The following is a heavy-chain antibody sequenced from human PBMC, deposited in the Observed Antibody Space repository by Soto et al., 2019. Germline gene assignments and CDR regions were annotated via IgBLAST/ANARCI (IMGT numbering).Heavy chain of an antibody. Sequence: SETLSLTCTVSGGSISSSSYYWGWIRQPPGKGLEWIGSIYYSGSTYYNPSLKSRVTISVDTSKNQFSLKLSSVTAADTAVYYCARHRFNEWELLRDLYNWFDPWGQGTLVTVSS. CDR2: IYYSGST. J-gene: IGHJ5*02. V-gene: IGHV4-39*01. D-gene: IGHD1-26*01. CDR3: ARHRFNEWELLRDLYNWFDP. CDR1: GGSISSSSYY.